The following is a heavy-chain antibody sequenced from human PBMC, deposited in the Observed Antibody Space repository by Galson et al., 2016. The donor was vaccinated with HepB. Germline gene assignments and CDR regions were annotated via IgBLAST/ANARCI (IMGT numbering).Heavy chain of an antibody. V-gene: IGHV1-3*01. D-gene: IGHD5-18*01. Sequence: SVKVSCKASGYTFTDYAVNWVRQAPGQRLEWMGYINAGNGYTKSSEKFQGRVTITGDTSATTVYMELSSLTSEDTAVYYCARGMDTAMVTLDYWGQGTLVTVSS. CDR1: GYTFTDYA. CDR2: INAGNGYT. J-gene: IGHJ4*02. CDR3: ARGMDTAMVTLDY.